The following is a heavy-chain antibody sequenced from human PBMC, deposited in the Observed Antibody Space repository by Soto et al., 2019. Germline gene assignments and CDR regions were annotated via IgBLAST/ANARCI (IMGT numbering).Heavy chain of an antibody. CDR1: GFIVSNNY. V-gene: IGHV3-53*01. Sequence: EVQLVESGGGLIQPGGSLRLSCAVSGFIVSNNYMSWVRQAPGKGLEGVSVIYSGGYTTYGDSVKGRFTISRDNSKNTPFFQKNSPGPEGTAGFSGATPPGGGGYWGQGTLVTVSS. D-gene: IGHD3-10*01. CDR3: ATPPGGGGY. J-gene: IGHJ4*02. CDR2: IYSGGYT.